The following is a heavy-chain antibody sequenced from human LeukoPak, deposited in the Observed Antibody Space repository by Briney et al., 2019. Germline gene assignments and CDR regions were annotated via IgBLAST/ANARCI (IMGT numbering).Heavy chain of an antibody. CDR3: HLWFGESSDY. J-gene: IGHJ4*02. CDR2: ISYDGSNK. Sequence: GRSLRLSCAASGFTFSSYAMHWVRQAPGKGLERVAVISYDGSNKYYADSVKGRFTISRDNSKNTLYLQMNSLRPEDTAVYYCHLWFGESSDYWGQGTLVTVSS. D-gene: IGHD3-10*01. CDR1: GFTFSSYA. V-gene: IGHV3-30*04.